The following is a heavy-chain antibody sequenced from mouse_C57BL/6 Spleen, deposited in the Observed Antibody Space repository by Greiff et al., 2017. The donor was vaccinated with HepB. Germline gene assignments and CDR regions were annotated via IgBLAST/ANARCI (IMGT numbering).Heavy chain of an antibody. CDR2: ISSGSSTI. Sequence: EVQRVESGGGLVKPGGSLKLSCAASGFTFSDYGMHWVRQAPEKGLEWVAYISSGSSTIYYADTVKGRFTISRDNAKNTLFLQMTSLRSEDTAMYYCARRGIYYYGSTSLYYAMDYWGQGTSVTVS. V-gene: IGHV5-17*01. CDR1: GFTFSDYG. CDR3: ARRGIYYYGSTSLYYAMDY. J-gene: IGHJ4*01. D-gene: IGHD1-1*01.